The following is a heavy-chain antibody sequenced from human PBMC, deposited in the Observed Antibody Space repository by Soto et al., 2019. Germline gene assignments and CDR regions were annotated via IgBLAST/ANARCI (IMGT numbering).Heavy chain of an antibody. J-gene: IGHJ6*02. Sequence: QVQLQESGPGLVKPSETLSLTCTVSGGSISSYYWSWIRQPPGKGLEWIGYIYYSGSTNYNPSLKSRVTISVDTSKNQFSLKLSSVTAADTAVYYCARTRYCSSTSCYTGIGGMDVWGQGTTVTVSS. V-gene: IGHV4-59*01. CDR2: IYYSGST. D-gene: IGHD2-2*02. CDR3: ARTRYCSSTSCYTGIGGMDV. CDR1: GGSISSYY.